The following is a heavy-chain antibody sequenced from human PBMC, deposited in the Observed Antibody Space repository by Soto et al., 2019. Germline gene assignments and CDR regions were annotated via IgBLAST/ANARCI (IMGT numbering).Heavy chain of an antibody. CDR3: ARGSPHYYGSGSFRTVFDY. Sequence: GGSLRLSCAASGFTFSSYGMHWVRQAQGKGLEWVGRHRNKANSFTTEYAASVKGRFTNSRDDSKNSLYLQMNSLKTEDTAVYYCARGSPHYYGSGSFRTVFDYWGQGTSVTVSS. V-gene: IGHV3-72*01. CDR1: GFTFSSYG. CDR2: HRNKANSFTT. D-gene: IGHD3-10*01. J-gene: IGHJ4*02.